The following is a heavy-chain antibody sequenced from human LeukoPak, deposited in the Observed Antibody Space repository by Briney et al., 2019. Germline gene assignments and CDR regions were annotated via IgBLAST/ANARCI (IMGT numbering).Heavy chain of an antibody. CDR1: GLTFDDYA. Sequence: GGSLRLSCAASGLTFDDYAMHWVRQAPGKGLEWVSGISWNSGSIGYADSVKGRFTISRDNAKNSLYLQMNSLRAEDTALYYCAKAHGSGFDYWGQGTLVTVSS. CDR3: AKAHGSGFDY. CDR2: ISWNSGSI. V-gene: IGHV3-9*01. D-gene: IGHD6-19*01. J-gene: IGHJ4*02.